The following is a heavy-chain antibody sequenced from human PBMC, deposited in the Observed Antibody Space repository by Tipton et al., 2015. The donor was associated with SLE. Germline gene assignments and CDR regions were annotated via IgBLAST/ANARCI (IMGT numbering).Heavy chain of an antibody. D-gene: IGHD6-6*01. CDR3: ARVPDDPSSSPTFDY. V-gene: IGHV3-48*01. Sequence: SLRLSCAASGFTFSSYSMNWVRQAPGKGLEWVSYISSSSSTIYYADSVKGRFTISRDNAKNSLYLQMNSLRAEDTAVYYCARVPDDPSSSPTFDYWGQGTLVIVSS. CDR1: GFTFSSYS. CDR2: ISSSSSTI. J-gene: IGHJ4*02.